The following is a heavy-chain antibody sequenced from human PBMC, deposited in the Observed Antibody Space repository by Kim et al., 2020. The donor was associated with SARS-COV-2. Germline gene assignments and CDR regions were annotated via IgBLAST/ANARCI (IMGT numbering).Heavy chain of an antibody. V-gene: IGHV4-39*01. CDR1: GGSISSSSYY. J-gene: IGHJ6*03. CDR2: IYYSGTI. CDR3: ARLLRSYYYMDV. Sequence: SETLSLTCTVSGGSISSSSYYWGWIRQPPGKGLEWIGSIYYSGTIYYNPSLKSRVTISVDTSKNQFSLKLSSVTAADTAVYYCARLLRSYYYMDVWGKGTPVTVSS.